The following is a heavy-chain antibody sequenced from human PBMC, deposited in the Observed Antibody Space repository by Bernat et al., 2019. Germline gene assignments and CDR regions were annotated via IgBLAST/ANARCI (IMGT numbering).Heavy chain of an antibody. Sequence: EVQLVESGGGLVQPGGSLRLSCAASGFTFSSYAMSWVRQAPGKGLEWVSAISGSGGSTYYADSVKGRFTISRDNSKNTLYLQMNSLRAEDTAVYYWGKQGRGQGLVWRGVFGYWGQGTLVTVSS. J-gene: IGHJ4*01. CDR2: ISGSGGST. V-gene: IGHV3-23*04. CDR3: GKQGRGQGLVWRGVFGY. D-gene: IGHD6-19*01. CDR1: GFTFSSYA.